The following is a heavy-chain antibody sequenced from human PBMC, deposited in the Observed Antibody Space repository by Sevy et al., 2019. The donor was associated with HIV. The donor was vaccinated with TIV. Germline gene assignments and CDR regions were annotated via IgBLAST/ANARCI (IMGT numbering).Heavy chain of an antibody. CDR1: GGSISSSNW. CDR2: IYRRGST. V-gene: IGHV4-4*02. J-gene: IGHJ3*02. D-gene: IGHD3-22*01. Sequence: SETLSLTCAVSGGSISSSNWWSWVRQPPGKGLEWIGEIYRRGSTNYNPSLKSRVTISVDKSKNQFSLKLSSVTAADTAVYYWAIARYYRAFDIWGQGTMVTVSS. CDR3: AIARYYRAFDI.